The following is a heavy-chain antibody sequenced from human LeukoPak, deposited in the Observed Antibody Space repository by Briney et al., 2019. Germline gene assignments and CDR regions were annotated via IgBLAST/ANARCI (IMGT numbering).Heavy chain of an antibody. V-gene: IGHV4-4*07. Sequence: SETLSLTCTVSGTSLSPFHWTWFRQPAGQRLEWIGLIYFTGTATLNPSLRSRVAMSVDLAKNQLFLKLAAVTAAATAMYSCARKDGDYWGQGTLVSVSS. CDR3: ARKDGDY. CDR1: GTSLSPFH. J-gene: IGHJ4*02. CDR2: IYFTGTA.